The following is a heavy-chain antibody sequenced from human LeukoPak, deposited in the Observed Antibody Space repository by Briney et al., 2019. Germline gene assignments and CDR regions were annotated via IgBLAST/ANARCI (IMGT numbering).Heavy chain of an antibody. D-gene: IGHD5-18*01. CDR2: IGSGGRHI. CDR3: ARSGYTYGFDY. J-gene: IGHJ4*02. V-gene: IGHV3-21*01. CDR1: GFTFSTYT. Sequence: PGGSLRLSCAASGFTFSTYTMKWVRQAPGKGLEWVASIGSGGRHIHYADSVKGRFTISRDNAKNSLYLQMNSLRAEDTAVYYCARSGYTYGFDYWGQGALVTVSS.